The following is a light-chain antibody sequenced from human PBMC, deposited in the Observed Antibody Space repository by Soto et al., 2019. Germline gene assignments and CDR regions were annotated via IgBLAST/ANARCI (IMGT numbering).Light chain of an antibody. V-gene: IGLV2-8*01. J-gene: IGLJ1*01. CDR2: EVS. CDR3: SSYAGSNIYV. CDR1: SSDVGGYNY. Sequence: QSVLTQPPSASGSPGQSVTISCTGTSSDVGGYNYVSWYQQHPGKAPKLIIYEVSKRPSGVPDRFSGSKSGNTASLTVSGLQAEDETDYYCSSYAGSNIYVFGTGTQLTVL.